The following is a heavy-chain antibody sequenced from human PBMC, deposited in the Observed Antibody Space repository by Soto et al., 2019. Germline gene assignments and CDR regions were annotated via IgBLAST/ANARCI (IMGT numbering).Heavy chain of an antibody. CDR1: GLTFSSYA. J-gene: IGHJ6*02. D-gene: IGHD4-17*01. CDR3: ASVMTTVPDYYYGMDV. Sequence: PGGSLRLSCTASGLTFSSYAMSWVRQPPGKGLEWVSAISGGGSTYYADSVKGRLTISRDNSKNTLYLQMSSLRAEDTAVYYCASVMTTVPDYYYGMDVWGQGTTVTVSS. V-gene: IGHV3-23*01. CDR2: ISGGGST.